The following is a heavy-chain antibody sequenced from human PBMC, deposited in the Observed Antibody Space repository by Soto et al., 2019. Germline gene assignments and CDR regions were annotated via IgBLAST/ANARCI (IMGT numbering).Heavy chain of an antibody. J-gene: IGHJ4*02. CDR1: GFSISPYT. CDR2: IGGRSTTI. V-gene: IGHV3-48*01. D-gene: IGHD6-25*01. Sequence: EVQLVESGGGLVQPGGSLRLSCAASGFSISPYTMHWVRQAPGKGLESVSYIGGRSTTIYYAGSVKGRFTISRDNDENTLHLQMNSLRAEDTAVYYCARDAAATKFDFWGQGTLVTVSS. CDR3: ARDAAATKFDF.